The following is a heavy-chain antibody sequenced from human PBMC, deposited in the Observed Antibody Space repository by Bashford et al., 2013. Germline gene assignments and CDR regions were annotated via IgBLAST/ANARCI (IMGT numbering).Heavy chain of an antibody. CDR1: GYTFTNYR. V-gene: IGHV1-18*04. J-gene: IGHJ5*02. CDR3: ARDPDIAAAGQGGSYNWFDP. CDR2: ISPYNGVT. Sequence: ASVKVSCKSSGYTFTNYRINWVRQAPGQGLEWMGWISPYNGVTQYGQKFQGRVTMTRDTSTSTVYMELSSLRSEDTAVYYCARDPDIAAAGQGGSYNWFDPWGQGTLVTVSS. D-gene: IGHD6-13*01.